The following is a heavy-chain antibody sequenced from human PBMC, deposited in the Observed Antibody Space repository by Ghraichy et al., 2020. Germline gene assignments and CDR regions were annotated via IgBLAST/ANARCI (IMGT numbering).Heavy chain of an antibody. V-gene: IGHV3-9*01. CDR3: ARSLPRASRSVYFDY. CDR1: GFTFDDYA. D-gene: IGHD1-26*01. CDR2: ISWNSGSI. J-gene: IGHJ4*02. Sequence: GGSLRLSCAASGFTFDDYAMHWVRQAPGKGLEWVSGISWNSGSIGYADSVKGRFTISRDNAKNSLYLQMNSLRAEDTALYYCARSLPRASRSVYFDYWGQGTLVTVSS.